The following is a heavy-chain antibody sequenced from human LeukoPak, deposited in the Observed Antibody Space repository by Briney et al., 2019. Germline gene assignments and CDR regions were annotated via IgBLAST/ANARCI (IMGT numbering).Heavy chain of an antibody. J-gene: IGHJ4*02. V-gene: IGHV3-30*02. D-gene: IGHD3-16*01. CDR1: GFIFSTYG. Sequence: GGSPRLSCAASGFIFSTYGMYWVRQAPGKGLEWVAFIRHDGSIKNYADSVKGRSTTSRDNSKNTLYLQMNSLRAEDTAVYYCAKDSLADIDYWGQGTLVTVSS. CDR3: AKDSLADIDY. CDR2: IRHDGSIK.